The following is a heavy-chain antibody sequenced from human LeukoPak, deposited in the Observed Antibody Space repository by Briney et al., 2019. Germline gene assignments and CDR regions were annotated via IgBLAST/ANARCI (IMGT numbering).Heavy chain of an antibody. Sequence: SVRVSCKASAYTFTGYYIHWVRQAPGKGLEWMGGIIPIFGTANYAQKFQGRVTITADESTSTAYMELSSLRSEDTAVYYCARGSGYGSGSPWGQGTLVTVSS. V-gene: IGHV1-69*13. CDR1: AYTFTGYY. CDR3: ARGSGYGSGSP. J-gene: IGHJ5*02. D-gene: IGHD3-10*01. CDR2: IIPIFGTA.